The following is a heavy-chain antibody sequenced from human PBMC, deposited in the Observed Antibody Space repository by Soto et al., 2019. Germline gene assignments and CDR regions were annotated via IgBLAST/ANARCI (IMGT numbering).Heavy chain of an antibody. Sequence: EVQLLESGGGLVHPGGSLRLSCAASGFTFSDYAMSWVRQAPGKGLEWVSAISGSGGSTYYADSVKGRFTISRDNSKNTLYLQLNSLKPDDTAIYYCARDRARYSSSMLDAFDIWGQGTMVTVSS. CDR1: GFTFSDYA. V-gene: IGHV3-23*01. CDR3: ARDRARYSSSMLDAFDI. D-gene: IGHD6-6*01. J-gene: IGHJ3*02. CDR2: ISGSGGST.